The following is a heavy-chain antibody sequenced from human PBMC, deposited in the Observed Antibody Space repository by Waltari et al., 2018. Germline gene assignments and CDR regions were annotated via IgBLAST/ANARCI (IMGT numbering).Heavy chain of an antibody. V-gene: IGHV4-34*01. J-gene: IGHJ5*02. CDR2: IKHTGNT. D-gene: IGHD3-22*01. CDR1: GGSFSDYY. CDR3: ARPLPVGGYYWDL. Sequence: QVQLQLWGAGLLKPSETLSLTCAVSGGSFSDYYWTWIRQPPGMGLEWIGEIKHTGNTNYNPSLKSRVTLSIDTSKSQISLNLRSVTAADTAVYYCARPLPVGGYYWDLWAQGTLVTVSS.